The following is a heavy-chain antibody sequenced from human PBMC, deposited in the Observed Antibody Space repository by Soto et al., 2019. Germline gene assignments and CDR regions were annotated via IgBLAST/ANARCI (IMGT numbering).Heavy chain of an antibody. Sequence: KGLEWMGGFDPEDGETIYAQKFQGRVTMTEDTSTDTAYMELSSLRSEDTAVYYCATPSNSWYLDCFHHSGQGTLVTVSS. D-gene: IGHD6-13*01. CDR2: FDPEDGET. CDR3: ATPSNSWYLDCFHH. V-gene: IGHV1-24*01. J-gene: IGHJ1*01.